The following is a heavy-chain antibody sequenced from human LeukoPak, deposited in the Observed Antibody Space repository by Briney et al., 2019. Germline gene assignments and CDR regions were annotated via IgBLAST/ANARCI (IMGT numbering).Heavy chain of an antibody. Sequence: PGGSLRLSCVASGFTLSSYAVSWVRQAPGKGLQWVSSLGISGDYAWYAGSVKGRFTISRDSSKNTLYLQMNRLGAEDTAVYYCAKDPRTDSSGYYRSTYFDYWGQGTLVTVSS. V-gene: IGHV3-23*01. CDR1: GFTLSSYA. D-gene: IGHD3-22*01. J-gene: IGHJ4*02. CDR3: AKDPRTDSSGYYRSTYFDY. CDR2: LGISGDYA.